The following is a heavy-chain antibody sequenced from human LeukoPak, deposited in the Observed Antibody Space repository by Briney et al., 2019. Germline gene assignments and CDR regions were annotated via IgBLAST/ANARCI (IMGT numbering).Heavy chain of an antibody. J-gene: IGHJ4*02. CDR3: ARGVHPPEGSGYDLDDY. CDR2: ISAYNGNT. Sequence: GASVKVSCKASGYTFTSYGISWVRQAPGQGLEWMGWISAYNGNTNYAQKLQGRVTMTTDTSMSTAYMELRSLRSDDTAVYYCARGVHPPEGSGYDLDDYWGQGTLVTVSS. D-gene: IGHD5-12*01. V-gene: IGHV1-18*01. CDR1: GYTFTSYG.